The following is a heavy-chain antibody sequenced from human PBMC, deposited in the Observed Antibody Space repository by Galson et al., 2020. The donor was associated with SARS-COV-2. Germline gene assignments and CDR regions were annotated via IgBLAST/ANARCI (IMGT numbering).Heavy chain of an antibody. CDR3: SRIIVTAYYFSYMDV. J-gene: IGHJ6*03. V-gene: IGHV4-4*02. Sequence: SETLSLNCAVSGGSISSSDWWGWVRQHPGKGLEWIGEIFHSGYTNYNPSLKSRVTMSLDTSKYQFSLKLSSGTAADTALYYCSRIIVTAYYFSYMDVWGTVTSVTVFS. D-gene: IGHD2-21*02. CDR2: IFHSGYT. CDR1: GGSISSSDW.